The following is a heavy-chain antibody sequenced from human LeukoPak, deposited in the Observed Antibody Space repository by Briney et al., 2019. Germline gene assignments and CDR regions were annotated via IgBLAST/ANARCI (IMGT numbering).Heavy chain of an antibody. CDR3: ASRYCSSTSCSEGYNWFDP. D-gene: IGHD2-2*01. CDR1: GGSISSYY. Sequence: SETLSLTCTVSGGSISSYYWSWIRQPPGKGLEWIGYIYYSGSTNYNPSLKSRVTISVDTSKNQFSLKLTSVTAADTAVYYCASRYCSSTSCSEGYNWFDPWGQGILVTVSS. V-gene: IGHV4-59*12. J-gene: IGHJ5*02. CDR2: IYYSGST.